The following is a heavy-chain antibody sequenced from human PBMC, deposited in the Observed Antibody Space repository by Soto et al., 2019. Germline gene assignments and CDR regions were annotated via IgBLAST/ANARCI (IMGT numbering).Heavy chain of an antibody. CDR1: GGSLTDYS. CDR3: ARVVTTVIHLDY. D-gene: IGHD4-4*01. V-gene: IGHV4-4*07. CDR2: IFSSGST. J-gene: IGHJ4*02. Sequence: PSETLSLTCTVSGGSLTDYSWVWIRQPAGKGLEWIGRIFSSGSTNYNPSLKGRITMSLDTSKNQFSLKLNSATATDTAVYYCARVVTTVIHLDYWGQGTLVTVSS.